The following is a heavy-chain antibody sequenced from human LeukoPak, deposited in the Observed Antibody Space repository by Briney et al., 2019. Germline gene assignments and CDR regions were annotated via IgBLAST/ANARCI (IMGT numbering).Heavy chain of an antibody. CDR2: IYYSGST. V-gene: IGHV4-59*01. J-gene: IGHJ4*02. D-gene: IGHD1-26*01. CDR3: AREMVGATDY. CDR1: GGSISSYY. Sequence: SETLSLTCTVSGGSISSYYWSWIRQPPGKGLEWIGYIYYSGSTNYNPSLKSRVTISVGTSKNQFSLKLSSVTAADTAVYYCAREMVGATDYWGQGTLVTVSS.